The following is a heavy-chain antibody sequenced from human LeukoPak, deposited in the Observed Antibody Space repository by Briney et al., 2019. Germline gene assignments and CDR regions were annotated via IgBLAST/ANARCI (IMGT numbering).Heavy chain of an antibody. D-gene: IGHD3-3*02. Sequence: PSETLSLTCSVSRGSISSGSYYWSWIRQPAGKGLEWIGRIYTSGSTNYNPSLKSRVTISVDTSKNQFSLKLSSVTAADTAVYYCARSHFRPSGYYYMDVWGKGTTVTVSS. CDR2: IYTSGST. CDR3: ARSHFRPSGYYYMDV. CDR1: RGSISSGSYY. J-gene: IGHJ6*03. V-gene: IGHV4-61*02.